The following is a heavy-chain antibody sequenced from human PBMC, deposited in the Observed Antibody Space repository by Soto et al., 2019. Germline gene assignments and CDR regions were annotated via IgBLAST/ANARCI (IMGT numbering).Heavy chain of an antibody. D-gene: IGHD3-3*01. V-gene: IGHV3-21*04. CDR2: ISSTTNNI. Sequence: PGGSLRLSCAAFGFTFIRYSMNWFREAPVKWLEWVSAISSTTNNIYYGDSMKGRFTISRDNAKNTLYLQMNSLRAEDTAVYYCAKAGCDFWSGYYTPDLYYYYYGMDVWGQGTTVTVSS. CDR3: AKAGCDFWSGYYTPDLYYYYYGMDV. J-gene: IGHJ6*02. CDR1: GFTFIRYS.